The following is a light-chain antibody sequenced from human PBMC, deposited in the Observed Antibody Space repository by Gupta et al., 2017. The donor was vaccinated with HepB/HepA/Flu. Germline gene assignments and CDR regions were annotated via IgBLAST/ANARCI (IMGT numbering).Light chain of an antibody. CDR2: AAS. Sequence: DIQMTQSPSALSASVGDRVTITCRASQNIDMFLNWDQQKPGKAPNLLIYAASSLQSGVPSRFTGSGSGTEFALTITRLQREDFATYDCQQTYSTPFTFGPGTRVDIK. V-gene: IGKV1-39*01. CDR3: QQTYSTPFT. CDR1: QNIDMF. J-gene: IGKJ3*01.